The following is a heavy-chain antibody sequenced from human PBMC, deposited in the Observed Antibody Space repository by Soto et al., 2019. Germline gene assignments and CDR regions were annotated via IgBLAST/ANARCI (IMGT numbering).Heavy chain of an antibody. Sequence: GESLKISCKGSGYNFTNYWINWVRQMPGQGLEWMGKIDPSDSYTIYSPSFQGHVTISVDKSISTAYLQWDSLKASDTAMYYCARLFCSTDTCDSWFDPWGQGTLVTVSS. CDR2: IDPSDSYT. D-gene: IGHD1-26*01. J-gene: IGHJ5*02. CDR1: GYNFTNYW. CDR3: ARLFCSTDTCDSWFDP. V-gene: IGHV5-10-1*01.